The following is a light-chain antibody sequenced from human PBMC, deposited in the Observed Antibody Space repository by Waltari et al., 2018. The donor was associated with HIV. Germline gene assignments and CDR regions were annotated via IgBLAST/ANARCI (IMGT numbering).Light chain of an antibody. CDR1: SSEAGDSTY. V-gene: IGLV2-14*01. CDR3: CSYIGSAWV. Sequence: QSALTQSASVSGSPGQSITISCTGTSSEAGDSTYVSWYQQYPGKAPKVMIYEFSNRPSGVSNRFSGSWSGNTASLTISGLQPEDEADYYCCSYIGSAWVFGGGTKLTVL. J-gene: IGLJ3*02. CDR2: EFS.